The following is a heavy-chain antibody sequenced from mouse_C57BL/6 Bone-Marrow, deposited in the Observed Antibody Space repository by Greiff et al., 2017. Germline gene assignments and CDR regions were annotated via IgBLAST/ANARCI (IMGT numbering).Heavy chain of an antibody. V-gene: IGHV5-6*01. J-gene: IGHJ3*01. CDR1: GFTFSSYG. CDR2: ISSGGSYT. Sequence: EVMLVESGGDLVKPGGSLKLSCAASGFTFSSYGMSWVRQTPDKRLEWVATISSGGSYTYYPDSVKGRFTISRDNAKNTLYLQMSSLKSEDAAMYYCARQRGYPSYWGQGTLVTVSA. CDR3: ARQRGYPSY. D-gene: IGHD3-1*01.